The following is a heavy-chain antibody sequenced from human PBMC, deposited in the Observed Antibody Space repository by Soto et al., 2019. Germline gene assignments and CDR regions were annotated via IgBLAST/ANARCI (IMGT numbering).Heavy chain of an antibody. Sequence: SETLSRTCAVYGGSFSGYYWSWIRQPPGKGLEWIGEINHSGSTNYNPSLKSRVTISVDTSKNQFSLKLSSVTAADTAVYYCARGPRYSGYDYYFDYWGQGTLVTVSS. CDR1: GGSFSGYY. D-gene: IGHD5-12*01. CDR2: INHSGST. J-gene: IGHJ4*02. CDR3: ARGPRYSGYDYYFDY. V-gene: IGHV4-34*01.